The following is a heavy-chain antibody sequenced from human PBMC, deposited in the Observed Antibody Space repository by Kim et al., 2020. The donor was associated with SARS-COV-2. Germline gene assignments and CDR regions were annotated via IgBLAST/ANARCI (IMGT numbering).Heavy chain of an antibody. V-gene: IGHV3-33*06. CDR3: AKERQLLWFGELLGGLDY. Sequence: KSRFTLSRDNSKNTLYLQMSSLRAEGTAVYYCAKERQLLWFGELLGGLDYWGQGTLVTVSS. D-gene: IGHD3-10*01. J-gene: IGHJ4*02.